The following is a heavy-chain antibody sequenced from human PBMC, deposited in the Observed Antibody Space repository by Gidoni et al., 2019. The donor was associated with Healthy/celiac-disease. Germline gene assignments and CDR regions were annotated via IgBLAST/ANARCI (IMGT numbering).Heavy chain of an antibody. CDR2: ISGSGGST. CDR1: GFTFSSYA. J-gene: IGHJ4*02. CDR3: ANFYIFTSTEWELLTDFDY. D-gene: IGHD1-26*01. V-gene: IGHV3-23*01. Sequence: EVQLLESGGGLVQPGGSLRLSCAASGFTFSSYAMSWVRQAPGKGLEWVSAISGSGGSTYYADSVKGRFTISRDNSKNTLYLQMNSLRAEDTAVYYCANFYIFTSTEWELLTDFDYWGQGTLVTVSS.